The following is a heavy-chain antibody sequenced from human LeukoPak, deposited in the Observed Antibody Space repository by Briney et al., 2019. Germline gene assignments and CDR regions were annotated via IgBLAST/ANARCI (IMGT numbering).Heavy chain of an antibody. CDR1: GFTLSSYS. CDR2: ISSSSSTI. CDR3: ARGASAGYCSSTSCYASAAY. V-gene: IGHV3-48*01. Sequence: GGSLRLSCAASGFTLSSYSMNWVRQAPGKGLEWVSYISSSSSTIYYADSVKGRFTISRDNAKNSLYLQMNSLRAEDTAVYYCARGASAGYCSSTSCYASAAYWGQGTLVTVSS. J-gene: IGHJ4*02. D-gene: IGHD2-2*01.